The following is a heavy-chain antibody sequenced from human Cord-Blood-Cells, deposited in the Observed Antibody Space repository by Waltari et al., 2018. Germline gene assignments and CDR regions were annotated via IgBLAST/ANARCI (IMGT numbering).Heavy chain of an antibody. J-gene: IGHJ4*02. CDR1: GFTFSSYA. D-gene: IGHD4-17*01. CDR3: AKGDYGGNFDY. V-gene: IGHV3-23*01. CDR2: IGGSGGST. Sequence: EVQLLESGGGLVQPGGSLRLSCAASGFTFSSYAMSWVRQAPGEGLEGVSAIGGSGGSTYYADSVKGRFTISRDNSKNTLYLQMNNLRAEDTAVYYCAKGDYGGNFDYWGQGTLVTVSS.